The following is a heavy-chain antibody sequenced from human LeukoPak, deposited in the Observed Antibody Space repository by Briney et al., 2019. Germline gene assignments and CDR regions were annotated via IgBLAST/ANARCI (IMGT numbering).Heavy chain of an antibody. Sequence: GGSLRLSCAASGFTVSSNYMSWVRQAPGKGLEWVSVIDSGGSTYYADSVRGRFTISRDNSKNTLYLQMNSLGAEDTAVYYCARVSYYESSGYYFLSYVDYWGQGTLVTVSS. CDR1: GFTVSSNY. CDR2: IDSGGST. CDR3: ARVSYYESSGYYFLSYVDY. J-gene: IGHJ4*02. V-gene: IGHV3-53*01. D-gene: IGHD3-22*01.